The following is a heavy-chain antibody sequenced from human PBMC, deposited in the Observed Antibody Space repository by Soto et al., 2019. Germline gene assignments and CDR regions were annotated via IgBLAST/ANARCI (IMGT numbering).Heavy chain of an antibody. D-gene: IGHD3-3*01. V-gene: IGHV3-33*01. CDR3: ARDLGRFLEWSDGMDV. J-gene: IGHJ6*02. Sequence: GGSLRLSCAASGFTFSSYGMHWVRQAPGKGLEWVAVIWYDGSNKYYADSVKGRFTISRDNSKNTLYLQMNSLRAEDTAVYYCARDLGRFLEWSDGMDVWGQGTTVTVSS. CDR1: GFTFSSYG. CDR2: IWYDGSNK.